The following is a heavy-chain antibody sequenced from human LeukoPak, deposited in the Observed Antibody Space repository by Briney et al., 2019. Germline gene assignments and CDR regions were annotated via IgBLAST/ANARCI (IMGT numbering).Heavy chain of an antibody. CDR3: ARSVTYPYYYGMDV. CDR2: ISGSGGST. Sequence: PGGSLRLSCAASGFTFSSYAMSWVRQAPGKGLEWVSAISGSGGSTYYADSVKGRFTISRDNSKNTLYLQMNSLRAEDTAVYYCARSVTYPYYYGMDVWGQGTTVTVSS. CDR1: GFTFSSYA. D-gene: IGHD3-16*01. J-gene: IGHJ6*02. V-gene: IGHV3-23*01.